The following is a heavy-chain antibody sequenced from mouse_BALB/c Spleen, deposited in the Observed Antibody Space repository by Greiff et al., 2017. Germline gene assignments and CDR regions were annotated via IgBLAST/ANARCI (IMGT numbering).Heavy chain of an antibody. CDR1: GYTFTDYE. Sequence: VQLQQSGAELVRPGASVTLSCKASGYTFTDYEMHWVKQTPVHGLEWIGAIDPETGGTAYNQKFKGKATLTADKSSSTAYMELRSLTSEDSAVYYCTRDGGNYGFAYWGQGTLVTVSA. J-gene: IGHJ3*01. CDR2: IDPETGGT. V-gene: IGHV1-15*01. D-gene: IGHD1-1*02. CDR3: TRDGGNYGFAY.